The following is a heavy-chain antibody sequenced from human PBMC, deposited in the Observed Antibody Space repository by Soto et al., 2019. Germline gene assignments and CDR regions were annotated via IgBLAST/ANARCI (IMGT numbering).Heavy chain of an antibody. CDR2: IIPLFGTP. V-gene: IGHV1-69*01. Sequence: QAQLVQSGAEVKKPGSSVKVSCKASGGIFSTYAISWLRQAPGQGLEGMGGIIPLFGTPNYAQRFQGRVTITADESTSTAYMELSRLRSEDTAVDYCARDRDDYGSGNYYNRIGFWGQGTLVTGSS. CDR1: GGIFSTYA. J-gene: IGHJ4*02. CDR3: ARDRDDYGSGNYYNRIGF. D-gene: IGHD3-10*01.